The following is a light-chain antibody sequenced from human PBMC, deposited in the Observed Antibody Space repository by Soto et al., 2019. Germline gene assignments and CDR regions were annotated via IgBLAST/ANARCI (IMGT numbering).Light chain of an antibody. V-gene: IGKV1-9*01. CDR2: AAS. CDR3: RQLNSYPFT. J-gene: IGKJ5*01. CDR1: QSISSS. Sequence: DIRFSQSSSFRSSSLRNRVNITCLASQSISSSLAWYQQKPAKAPKFLIYAASTLQSGVPSRFRGSESWTEFTLTIISLQAEDSATYYCRQLNSYPFTFGQGTRLEIK.